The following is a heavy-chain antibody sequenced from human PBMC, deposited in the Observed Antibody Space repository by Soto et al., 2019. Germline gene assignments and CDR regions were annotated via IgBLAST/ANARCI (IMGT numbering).Heavy chain of an antibody. J-gene: IGHJ6*02. V-gene: IGHV4-30-2*01. Sequence: QLQLQESGSGLVKPSQTLSLTCAVSGGSISSGGYSWSWIRQPPGKGLEWIGYIYHSGTTYYNPPLKSRVTISADRSKNQFSLKLSSVTAADTAVYYCARAHYGDYGYGMDVWGQGTTVTVSS. CDR1: GGSISSGGYS. CDR2: IYHSGTT. CDR3: ARAHYGDYGYGMDV. D-gene: IGHD4-17*01.